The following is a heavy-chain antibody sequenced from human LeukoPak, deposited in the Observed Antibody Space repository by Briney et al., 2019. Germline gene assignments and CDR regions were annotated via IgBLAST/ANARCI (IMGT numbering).Heavy chain of an antibody. CDR3: ARGGAYYYYMDV. J-gene: IGHJ6*03. CDR1: GFTFSSYA. V-gene: IGHV3-48*03. CDR2: ISSSGSTI. D-gene: IGHD4/OR15-4a*01. Sequence: GGSLRLSCAASGFTFSSYAMSWVRQAPGKGLEWVSYISSSGSTIYYADSVKGRFTISRDNAKNSLYLQMNSLRAEDTAVYYCARGGAYYYYMDVWGKGTTVTVSS.